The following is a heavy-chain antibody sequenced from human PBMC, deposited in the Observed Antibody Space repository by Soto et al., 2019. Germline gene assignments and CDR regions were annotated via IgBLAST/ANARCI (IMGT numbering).Heavy chain of an antibody. J-gene: IGHJ4*02. Sequence: QVQLVESGGGVVQPGRSLRLSCAASGFTFSSSGMHWVRHAPGKGLEWVALIWYDGSEKYYADSVKGRFTISRDNSKNTLYLQMNSLRAEDTAVYYCARGPYSGGFDSWGQGTLVTVSS. D-gene: IGHD6-19*01. CDR3: ARGPYSGGFDS. CDR1: GFTFSSSG. V-gene: IGHV3-33*01. CDR2: IWYDGSEK.